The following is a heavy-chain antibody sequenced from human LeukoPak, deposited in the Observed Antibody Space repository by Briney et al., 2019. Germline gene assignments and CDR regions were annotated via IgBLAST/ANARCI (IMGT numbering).Heavy chain of an antibody. V-gene: IGHV4-31*11. CDR2: IYYSGST. Sequence: SETLSLTCAVYGGSFSGYYWSWIRQHPGKGLEWIGYIYYSGSTYYNPSLKSRVTISVDTSKNQFSLKLSSVTAADTAVYYCARAGRVIRAVDYWGQGTLVTVSS. CDR1: GGSFSGYY. J-gene: IGHJ4*02. D-gene: IGHD3-16*02. CDR3: ARAGRVIRAVDY.